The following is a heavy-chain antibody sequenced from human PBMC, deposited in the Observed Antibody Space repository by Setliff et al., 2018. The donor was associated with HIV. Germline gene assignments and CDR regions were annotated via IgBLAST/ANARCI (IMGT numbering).Heavy chain of an antibody. J-gene: IGHJ3*02. Sequence: SETLSLTCSVSGAPVSSGRYYWGWIRQPPGKGLEWIATIHYTGSTYYNPSLKNRVTISADTSKKQFSLKLSSVTAADTAMYYCARRESYYDILTGPAFDAFDIWGQGTMVTVSS. V-gene: IGHV4-39*01. CDR2: IHYTGST. CDR1: GAPVSSGRYY. D-gene: IGHD3-9*01. CDR3: ARRESYYDILTGPAFDAFDI.